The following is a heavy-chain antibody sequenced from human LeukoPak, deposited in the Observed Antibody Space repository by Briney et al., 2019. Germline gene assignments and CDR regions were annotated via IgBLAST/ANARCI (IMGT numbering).Heavy chain of an antibody. V-gene: IGHV3-30*18. CDR1: GFSFISYG. CDR3: AKRPSDYGDYVTYFDY. CDR2: ISDDGRNK. Sequence: GGSLRLSCAASGFSFISYGMHWVRQAPGKGLEWVGVISDDGRNKKYADSVKGRFTISRDNSKDTLYLQMNSLRDEDTAVYYCAKRPSDYGDYVTYFDYWGQGTLVTVSS. D-gene: IGHD4-17*01. J-gene: IGHJ4*02.